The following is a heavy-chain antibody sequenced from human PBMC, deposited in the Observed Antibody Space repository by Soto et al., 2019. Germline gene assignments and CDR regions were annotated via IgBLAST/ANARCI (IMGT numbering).Heavy chain of an antibody. D-gene: IGHD3-9*01. CDR3: ARSLRYFDWLLPNFDY. V-gene: IGHV3-13*01. CDR1: GFTFSSYD. CDR2: IGTAGDT. J-gene: IGHJ4*02. Sequence: GGSLRLSCAASGFTFSSYDMHWVRQATGKGLEWVSAIGTAGDTYYPGSVKGRFTISRENAKNSLYLQMNSLRAGDTAVYYCARSLRYFDWLLPNFDYWGQGTLVTVSS.